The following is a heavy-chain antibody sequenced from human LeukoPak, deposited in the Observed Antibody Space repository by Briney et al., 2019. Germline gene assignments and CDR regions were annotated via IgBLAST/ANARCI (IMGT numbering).Heavy chain of an antibody. V-gene: IGHV5-51*01. J-gene: IGHJ6*03. CDR1: GYSFTSYW. CDR2: IYPGDSDT. D-gene: IGHD3-3*01. Sequence: RGESLKISCKGSGYSFTSYWIGWVRQMPGKGLEWMGIIYPGDSDTRYIPSFQGQATISVDKSTSTAYLQWSSLKASDTAMYYCCMYYALGGYMDVWGKGTTVTVSS. CDR3: CMYYALGGYMDV.